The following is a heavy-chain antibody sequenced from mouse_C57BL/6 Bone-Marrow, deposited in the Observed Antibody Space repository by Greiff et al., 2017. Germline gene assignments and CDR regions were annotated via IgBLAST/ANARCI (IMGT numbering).Heavy chain of an antibody. CDR3: TPGRFITTVVATNFDV. D-gene: IGHD1-1*01. J-gene: IGHJ1*03. Sequence: EVKLMESGAELVRPGASVKLSCTASGFNIKDDYMHWVKQRPEQGLEWIGWIDPENGDTEYASKFQGKGTITADTSSNTAYLQLSSLTSEDTAVYYCTPGRFITTVVATNFDVWGTGTTVTVSS. V-gene: IGHV14-4*01. CDR2: IDPENGDT. CDR1: GFNIKDDY.